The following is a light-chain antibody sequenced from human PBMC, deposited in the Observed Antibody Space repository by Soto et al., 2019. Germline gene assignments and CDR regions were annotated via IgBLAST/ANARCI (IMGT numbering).Light chain of an antibody. CDR1: PSVSSY. CDR2: DAS. V-gene: IGKV3-11*01. J-gene: IGKJ2*01. CDR3: QQRSNWPPYT. Sequence: EIVLTQSPATLSLSPGERATLSCRASPSVSSYLAWYQQKPCQAPRLLIYDASNSATGIPARFSGSGSGTDFTLTISSLEPEDFAVYYCQQRSNWPPYTFGQGTKLEIK.